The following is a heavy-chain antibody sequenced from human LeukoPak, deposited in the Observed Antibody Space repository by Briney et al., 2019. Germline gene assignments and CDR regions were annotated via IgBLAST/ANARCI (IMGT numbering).Heavy chain of an antibody. CDR2: VDGGGGGT. Sequence: GGSLRLSCAASGFTLISYAMTRVRQAPGRGLEWVSSVDGGGGGTYYADSVKGRFTISRDNSKDTLYLQMNGLRAEDTAVYFCAKQSAGSAAWYSLHYDFWGQGTLVTVSS. D-gene: IGHD6-13*01. V-gene: IGHV3-23*01. CDR1: GFTLISYA. J-gene: IGHJ4*02. CDR3: AKQSAGSAAWYSLHYDF.